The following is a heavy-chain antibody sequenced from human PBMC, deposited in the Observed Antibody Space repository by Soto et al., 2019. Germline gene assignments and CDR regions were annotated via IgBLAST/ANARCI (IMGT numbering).Heavy chain of an antibody. D-gene: IGHD3-3*01. J-gene: IGHJ6*02. CDR1: GGSFSGYY. CDR3: ERDTTGLTICGVVRESSGVDV. CDR2: IYYSGTT. V-gene: IGHV4-34*01. Sequence: QVQLQQWGAGLLKPSETLSLTCAVYGGSFSGYYWSWIRQHPGRGLEWIGFIYYSGTTYYNPTLKRRVTISVDASKNQFALKLSSVAASDAAFYYCERDTTGLTICGVVRESSGVDVWGQGTTVTVSS.